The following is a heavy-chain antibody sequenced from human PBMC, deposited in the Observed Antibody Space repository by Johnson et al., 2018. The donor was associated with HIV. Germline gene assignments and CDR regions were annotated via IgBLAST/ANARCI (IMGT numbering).Heavy chain of an antibody. CDR1: GFSFSSYG. CDR3: ATDHAEGCGPRTSARPCNAFDI. CDR2: ISYDGSNK. D-gene: IGHD1-1*01. V-gene: IGHV3-30*03. J-gene: IGHJ3*02. Sequence: QVQLVESGGGVVQPGRSLRLSCAASGFSFSSYGMHWVRQAPGKGLEWVAVISYDGSNKYYADSVKGRFTISRDNSKNTLYLQMNSLRAEDTAVYYCATDHAEGCGPRTSARPCNAFDIWGQGTMVTVSS.